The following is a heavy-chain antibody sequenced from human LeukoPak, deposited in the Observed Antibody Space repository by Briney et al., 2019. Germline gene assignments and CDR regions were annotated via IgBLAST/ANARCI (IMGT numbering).Heavy chain of an antibody. D-gene: IGHD4-23*01. J-gene: IGHJ4*02. Sequence: SETLSLTCTVSGGSISSYYWSWIRQPPGKGLEWIGYIYYSGSTNYNPSLKSRVTISVDTSKNQFSLKLSSVTAADTAVYYCAGGWDPTVTIDYWGQGTLVTVSS. CDR2: IYYSGST. V-gene: IGHV4-59*01. CDR1: GGSISSYY. CDR3: AGGWDPTVTIDY.